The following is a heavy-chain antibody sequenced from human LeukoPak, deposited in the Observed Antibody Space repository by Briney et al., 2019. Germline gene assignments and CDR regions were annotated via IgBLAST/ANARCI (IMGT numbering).Heavy chain of an antibody. V-gene: IGHV4-34*01. CDR2: INHSGST. CDR3: AREHRRARNLWFDH. CDR1: GGSFSGYY. J-gene: IGHJ5*02. Sequence: PSETLSLTCAAYGGSFSGYYWSWIRQPPGKGLEWIGEINHSGSTNYNPSLKIRVTISVDTSKNQFSLKLSSVTAADTAVYYCAREHRRARNLWFDHWGQGTLVTVSS.